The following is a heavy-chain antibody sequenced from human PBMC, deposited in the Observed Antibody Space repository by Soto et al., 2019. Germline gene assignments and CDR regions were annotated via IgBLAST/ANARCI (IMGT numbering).Heavy chain of an antibody. CDR3: ARDRSGHPPLYRFDP. CDR2: MSYSGDT. Sequence: SLTCTVSGASISSHYWHWIRQKPGKGLEWIGYMSYSGDTNYNPSLKGRVTISRDTSKNQFSLRLSSVTAADTAVYYCARDRSGHPPLYRFDPWVQGTLVIVS. V-gene: IGHV4-59*11. D-gene: IGHD1-26*01. J-gene: IGHJ5*02. CDR1: GASISSHY.